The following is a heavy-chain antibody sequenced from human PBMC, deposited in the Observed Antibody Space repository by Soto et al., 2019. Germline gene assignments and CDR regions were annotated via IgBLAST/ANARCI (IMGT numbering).Heavy chain of an antibody. V-gene: IGHV1-3*01. Sequence: GASVKVSCKASGYTFTSYAMHWVRQAPGQRLEWMGWINAGNGNTKYSQKFQGRVTITRDTSASTAYMELSSLRSEDTAVYYCARGVLVSMYCGGDCYSDDAFDIWGQGTMVTVSS. D-gene: IGHD2-21*02. CDR3: ARGVLVSMYCGGDCYSDDAFDI. CDR1: GYTFTSYA. J-gene: IGHJ3*02. CDR2: INAGNGNT.